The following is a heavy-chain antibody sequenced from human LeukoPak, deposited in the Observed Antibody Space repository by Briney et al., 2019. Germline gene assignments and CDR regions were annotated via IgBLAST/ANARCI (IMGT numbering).Heavy chain of an antibody. J-gene: IGHJ4*02. CDR3: ARDLILADNGGSSAHDF. CDR2: ISYDGSNK. Sequence: RAGGSLRLSCAASGFTFSSYAMHWVRQAPGKGLEWVAVISYDGSNKYYADSVKGRFTISRDNSKNTLYLQMNSLRAEDTAVYYCARDLILADNGGSSAHDFWGQGTLVTVSS. V-gene: IGHV3-30*04. D-gene: IGHD2-15*01. CDR1: GFTFSSYA.